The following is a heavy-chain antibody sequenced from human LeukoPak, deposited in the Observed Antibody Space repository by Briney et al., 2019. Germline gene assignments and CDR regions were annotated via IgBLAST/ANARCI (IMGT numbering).Heavy chain of an antibody. CDR1: GFTFSSYG. J-gene: IGHJ5*02. CDR2: IWYDGSNK. D-gene: IGHD2-2*01. Sequence: PGGSLRLSCAASGFTFSSYGMHWVRQAPGKGLEWVAVIWYDGSNKYYADSVKGRFTISRDNSKNTLYLQMNSLRAEDTAVYYCARDTGVVVPAADGFDPWGQGTLVTVSS. CDR3: ARDTGVVVPAADGFDP. V-gene: IGHV3-33*01.